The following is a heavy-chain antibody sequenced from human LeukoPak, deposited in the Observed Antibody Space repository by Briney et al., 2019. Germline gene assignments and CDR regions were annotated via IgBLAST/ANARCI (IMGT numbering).Heavy chain of an antibody. D-gene: IGHD3-22*01. CDR3: ARGTYYYDSSGYYSTPGGAFDI. Sequence: VASVKVSCKASGGTFSSYAISWVRQAPGQGLEWMGRIIPILGIANYAQKFQGRVTMTRNTSISTAYMELSSLRSEDTAVYYCARGTYYYDSSGYYSTPGGAFDIWGQGTMVTVSS. CDR2: IIPILGIA. J-gene: IGHJ3*02. V-gene: IGHV1-69*04. CDR1: GGTFSSYA.